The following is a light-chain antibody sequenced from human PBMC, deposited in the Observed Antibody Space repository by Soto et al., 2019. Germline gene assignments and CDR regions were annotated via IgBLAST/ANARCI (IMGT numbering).Light chain of an antibody. CDR3: QQYNDNWT. V-gene: IGKV1-5*03. J-gene: IGKJ1*01. CDR1: QSISSW. CDR2: KAS. Sequence: DIQMTQSPSTLSAPVGDRVTITCRASQSISSWLAWYQQKPGKAPKPLIYKASTLQSGVPSRFSGSGSGTEFTLAISSLQPDDSATYCCQQYNDNWTFGQGTKVDIK.